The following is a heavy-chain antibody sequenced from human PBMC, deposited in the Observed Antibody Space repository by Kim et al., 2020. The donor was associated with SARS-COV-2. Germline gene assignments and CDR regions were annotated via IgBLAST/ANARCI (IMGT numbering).Heavy chain of an antibody. CDR2: IYSDGSST. V-gene: IGHV3-23*03. J-gene: IGHJ6*02. CDR1: GFTFSSYA. Sequence: GGSLRLSCAASGFTFSSYAMSWVRQAPGKGLEWVSVIYSDGSSTYYADSVKGRFTISRDNSKNTLYLQMNSLRAEDMAVYYCAKGGGAGYYYYYGMDVWGQGTTVTVSS. CDR3: AKGGGAGYYYYYGMDV. D-gene: IGHD6-19*01.